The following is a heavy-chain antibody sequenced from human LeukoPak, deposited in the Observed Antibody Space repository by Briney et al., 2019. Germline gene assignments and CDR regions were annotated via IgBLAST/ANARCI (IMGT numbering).Heavy chain of an antibody. V-gene: IGHV4-39*07. CDR1: GGSISSSSYY. J-gene: IGHJ6*02. Sequence: PSETLSLTCTVSGGSISSSSYYWSWIRQPPGKGLEWIGEINHSGSTNYNPSLKSRVTISVDTSKNQFSLKLSSVTAADTAVYYCATPSARMGYYYYGMDVWGQGTTVTVSS. CDR2: INHSGST. D-gene: IGHD6-6*01. CDR3: ATPSARMGYYYYGMDV.